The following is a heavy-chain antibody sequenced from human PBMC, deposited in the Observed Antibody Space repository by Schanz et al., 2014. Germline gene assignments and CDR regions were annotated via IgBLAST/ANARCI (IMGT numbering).Heavy chain of an antibody. CDR3: ANNWNLDY. CDR2: ISGRDGST. V-gene: IGHV3-23*04. Sequence: EVKMVESGGGLVQPGGSLRLSCAASTFTFSSDWMSWVRQAPGKGLEWVSAISGRDGSTYYADSVRGRFTISRDNSKNTLYLQMNSLRAEDTAVYYCANNWNLDYWGQGTLXTVSS. D-gene: IGHD1-20*01. J-gene: IGHJ4*02. CDR1: TFTFSSDW.